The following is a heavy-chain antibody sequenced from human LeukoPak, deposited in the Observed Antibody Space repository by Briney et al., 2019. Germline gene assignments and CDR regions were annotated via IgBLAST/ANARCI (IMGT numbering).Heavy chain of an antibody. Sequence: PGGSLRLSCAASRFTFSSYAMSWVRQAPGKGLEWVSAISGSGGSTYYADSVKGRFTISRDNSKNTLYLQMNSLRAEDTAVYYCARDTGIVGATDYWGQGTLVTVSS. V-gene: IGHV3-23*01. CDR2: ISGSGGST. CDR1: RFTFSSYA. CDR3: ARDTGIVGATDY. J-gene: IGHJ4*02. D-gene: IGHD1-26*01.